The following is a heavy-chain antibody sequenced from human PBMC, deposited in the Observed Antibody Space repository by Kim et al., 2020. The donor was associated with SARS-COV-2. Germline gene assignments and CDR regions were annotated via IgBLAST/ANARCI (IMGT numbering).Heavy chain of an antibody. D-gene: IGHD3-10*01. CDR3: ARGRGLILLWFGNDWFDP. CDR1: GYTFTTYD. J-gene: IGHJ5*02. Sequence: ASVKVSCKASGYTFTTYDINWVRQASGQGLEWMGWMNPNSGNTGYAQKFQGRVSMTRNTSITTAYMELSSLRFEDTAVYYCARGRGLILLWFGNDWFDPWGQGTLVTVSS. CDR2: MNPNSGNT. V-gene: IGHV1-8*01.